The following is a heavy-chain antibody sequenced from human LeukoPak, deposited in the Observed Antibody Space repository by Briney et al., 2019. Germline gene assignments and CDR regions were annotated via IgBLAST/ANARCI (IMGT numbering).Heavy chain of an antibody. Sequence: GGSLRLSCATSGFTVSTNYMSWVRQAPGKGLEWVSVIYSGGSTYYADSVKGRFTISRDNSKNTLYLQMNSLRAEDTAMYYCARDSTNYYGSSRFDYWGQGTLVTVSS. V-gene: IGHV3-53*01. D-gene: IGHD3-10*01. CDR1: GFTVSTNY. CDR2: IYSGGST. CDR3: ARDSTNYYGSSRFDY. J-gene: IGHJ4*02.